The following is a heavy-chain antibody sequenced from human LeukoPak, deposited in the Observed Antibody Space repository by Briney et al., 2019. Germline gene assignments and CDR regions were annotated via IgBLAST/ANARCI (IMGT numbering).Heavy chain of an antibody. CDR2: INTDGRTT. D-gene: IGHD1-20*01. Sequence: GESLKISCAASGFTFNNHWMHWVRQAPGKGLVWISRINTDGRTTNYADSVKGRFTISRDNAKNTLYLQMNSLRAEDTAVYYCGRDVNWNQIDYWGQGSLVTVSS. J-gene: IGHJ4*02. CDR1: GFTFNNHW. CDR3: GRDVNWNQIDY. V-gene: IGHV3-74*01.